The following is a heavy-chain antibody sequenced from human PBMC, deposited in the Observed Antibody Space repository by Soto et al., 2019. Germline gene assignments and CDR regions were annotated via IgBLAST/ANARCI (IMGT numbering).Heavy chain of an antibody. J-gene: IGHJ6*02. V-gene: IGHV3-30*18. Sequence: GGSLRLSCAASGFTFSNYVMSWVRQAPGKGLEWVSGISYDGSNKYYADSVKGRFTISRDNSKNTLYLQMNSLRAEDTAVYYCAKDQAGSGSYYNGDYYYYYGMDVWGQGTTVTVS. D-gene: IGHD3-10*01. CDR1: GFTFSNYV. CDR3: AKDQAGSGSYYNGDYYYYYGMDV. CDR2: ISYDGSNK.